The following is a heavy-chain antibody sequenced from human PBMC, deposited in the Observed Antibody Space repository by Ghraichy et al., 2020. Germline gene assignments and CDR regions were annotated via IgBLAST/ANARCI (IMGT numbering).Heavy chain of an antibody. CDR2: MNQDGSEK. CDR3: ARDGVAVAAMTWD. CDR1: GFTFSGFW. V-gene: IGHV3-7*03. D-gene: IGHD6-19*01. Sequence: GGSLRLSCAASGFTFSGFWMSWVRQAPGKGLEWVANMNQDGSEKNYVDSVKGRFTISRDNAKNSLYLQMNSLRADDTAVYYCARDGVAVAAMTWDWGQGTLVTVSS. J-gene: IGHJ4*02.